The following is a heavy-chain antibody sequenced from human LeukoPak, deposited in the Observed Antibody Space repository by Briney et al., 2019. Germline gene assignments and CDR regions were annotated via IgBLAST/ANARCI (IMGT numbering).Heavy chain of an antibody. D-gene: IGHD3-10*01. Sequence: NPSETLSLTCTVSGYSISSGYDWGWIRQAPGKGLEWLGSISQSGTTYDNPSLKSRVTLSVDTSKNQFSLKLSSVTAADTAVYYCARVGGTYGSGSYLFDYWGQGTLVTVSS. J-gene: IGHJ4*02. CDR3: ARVGGTYGSGSYLFDY. CDR1: GYSISSGYD. CDR2: ISQSGTT. V-gene: IGHV4-38-2*02.